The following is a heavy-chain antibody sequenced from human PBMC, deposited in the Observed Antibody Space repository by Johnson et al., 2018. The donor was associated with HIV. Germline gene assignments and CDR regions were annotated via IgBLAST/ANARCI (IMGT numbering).Heavy chain of an antibody. D-gene: IGHD2-15*01. Sequence: VQLVESGGGLIQPGGSLRLSCAASGFTVSSNYMTWVRQAPGKGLEWVSLIYPDGNTYYADSVKGRFTISRDNSKNTLYVQMSSLRAEDTAIDYFATVSLVVVGVDVLLQLHDAFDIWGRGTKVTVSS. V-gene: IGHV3-53*01. CDR3: ATVSLVVVGVDVLLQLHDAFDI. J-gene: IGHJ3*02. CDR2: IYPDGNT. CDR1: GFTVSSNY.